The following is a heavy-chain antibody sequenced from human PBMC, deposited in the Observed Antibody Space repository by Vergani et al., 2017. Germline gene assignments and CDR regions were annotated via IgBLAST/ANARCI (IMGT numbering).Heavy chain of an antibody. Sequence: QVQLVESGGGVVQPGTSLRLSCVVSGCALNRHAMYWVRQAPGKGLEWVVGISFDGTNEYYPDLVKGRFTISRDNSKNTVYLQMNSLRTGDTAVYYCAKDGLAYGSGSWYYWGRGTLVTVSS. CDR1: GCALNRHA. D-gene: IGHD3-10*01. CDR2: ISFDGTNE. CDR3: AKDGLAYGSGSWYY. J-gene: IGHJ4*02. V-gene: IGHV3-30*18.